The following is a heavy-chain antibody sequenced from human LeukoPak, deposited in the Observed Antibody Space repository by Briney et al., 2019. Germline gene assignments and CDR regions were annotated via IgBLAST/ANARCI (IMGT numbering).Heavy chain of an antibody. D-gene: IGHD3-10*01. CDR2: IHNDYRT. V-gene: IGHV3-53*01. CDR1: GFTVSSNF. CDR3: ANHFG. J-gene: IGHJ4*02. Sequence: GGSLRLSCAASGFTVSSNFMHWVRQAPGKGLEWVAGIHNDYRTFYADSVKGRFTILRDDSVNTVYLQMNSLRAEDTAIFYCANHFGGGQGALVTVSS.